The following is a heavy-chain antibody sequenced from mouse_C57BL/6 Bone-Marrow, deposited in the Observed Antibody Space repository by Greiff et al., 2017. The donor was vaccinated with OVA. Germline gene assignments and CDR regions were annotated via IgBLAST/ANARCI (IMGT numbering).Heavy chain of an antibody. CDR3: TTYFHYGSYCDY. V-gene: IGHV14-4*01. J-gene: IGHJ2*01. D-gene: IGHD1-1*01. CDR1: GFNIKDDY. Sequence: EVQRVESGAELVRPGASVKLSCTASGFNIKDDYMHWVKQRPEQGLEWIGWIDPENGDTEYASKFQGKATITADTSSNTAYLQLSSLTSEDTAVYYCTTYFHYGSYCDYWGQGTTLTVSS. CDR2: IDPENGDT.